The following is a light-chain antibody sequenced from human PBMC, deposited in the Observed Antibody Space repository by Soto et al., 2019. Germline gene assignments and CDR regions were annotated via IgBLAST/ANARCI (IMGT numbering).Light chain of an antibody. CDR2: SNN. CDR1: SSNIGGTNY. Sequence: QSVLTQPPSASGTPGQRVFISCSGSSSNIGGTNYAYWYQQLPGAAPKLLMHSNNLRPSGVPERISGSKSGTSASLAISGLRSEDEAVYYCASWDDRVGAVIFGGGTKVTVL. CDR3: ASWDDRVGAVI. V-gene: IGLV1-47*02. J-gene: IGLJ2*01.